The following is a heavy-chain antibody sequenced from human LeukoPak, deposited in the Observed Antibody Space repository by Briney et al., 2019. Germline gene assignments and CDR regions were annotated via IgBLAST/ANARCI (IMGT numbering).Heavy chain of an antibody. CDR2: INPNSGGT. Sequence: ASVKVSCKASGYTFTGYYMHWVRQAPGQGLEWMGWINPNSGGTNYAQKFQGRVTMTRDTSISAAYMELSRLRSDDTAVYYCARGGTRSQYSSSWYNWFDPWGQGTLVTVSS. CDR1: GYTFTGYY. D-gene: IGHD6-13*01. V-gene: IGHV1-2*02. CDR3: ARGGTRSQYSSSWYNWFDP. J-gene: IGHJ5*02.